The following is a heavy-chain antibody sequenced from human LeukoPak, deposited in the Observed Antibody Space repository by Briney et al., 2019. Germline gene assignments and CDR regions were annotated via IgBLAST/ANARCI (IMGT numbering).Heavy chain of an antibody. D-gene: IGHD3-22*01. CDR3: AKDLLGTVVVISTAGYYLDS. J-gene: IGHJ4*02. CDR1: GFTFRSYG. CDR2: ISGSATST. V-gene: IGHV3-23*01. Sequence: GGSLRLSCAASGFTFRSYGMSWVRQAPGKGLEWVSTISGSATSTNYADSVKGRFTISRDNSKNTLYLQMNSLRAEDTAVYYCAKDLLGTVVVISTAGYYLDSWGQGTLVTVSS.